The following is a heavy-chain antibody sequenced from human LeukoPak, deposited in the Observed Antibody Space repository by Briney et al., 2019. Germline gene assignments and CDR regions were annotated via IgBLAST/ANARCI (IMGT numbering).Heavy chain of an antibody. J-gene: IGHJ4*02. D-gene: IGHD4-17*01. CDR3: AKKDGKSSYFDY. Sequence: PGGSLRLSCAASGFTFSSYGMHWVRQAPGKGLEWVAFIRYDGSNKYYADSVKGRFTISRDNSKNTLYLQMNSLRAEDTAVYYCAKKDGKSSYFDYWGQGTLVTVSS. CDR1: GFTFSSYG. V-gene: IGHV3-30*02. CDR2: IRYDGSNK.